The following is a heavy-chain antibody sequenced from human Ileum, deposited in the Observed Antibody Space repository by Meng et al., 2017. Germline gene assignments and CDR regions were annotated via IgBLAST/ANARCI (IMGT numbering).Heavy chain of an antibody. CDR2: IFDTGPP. J-gene: IGHJ5*02. CDR1: GGSIGSAAYY. V-gene: IGHV4-30-4*08. CDR3: AASLDGNRFDP. Sequence: QVQLQESGPGLVKVSQTLSLTCTVSGGSIGSAAYYWTWIRQHPAKGLEWIGYIFDTGPPSYSPPLRSRLSISMDTSKNQFSLRLTSVSAADTAVYYCAASLDGNRFDPWGQGTLVTVSS. D-gene: IGHD1-26*01.